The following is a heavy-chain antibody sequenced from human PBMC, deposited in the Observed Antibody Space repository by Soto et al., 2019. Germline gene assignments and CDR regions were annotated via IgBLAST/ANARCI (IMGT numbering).Heavy chain of an antibody. Sequence: ASVKVSFKASGYTFTSYAMHWVRQAPGQRLEWMGWINAGNGNTKYSQKFQGRVTITRDTSASTAYMELSSLRSEDTAVYYCARVGLGGWFDPWGQGTLVTVSS. J-gene: IGHJ5*02. V-gene: IGHV1-3*01. CDR1: GYTFTSYA. D-gene: IGHD3-16*01. CDR3: ARVGLGGWFDP. CDR2: INAGNGNT.